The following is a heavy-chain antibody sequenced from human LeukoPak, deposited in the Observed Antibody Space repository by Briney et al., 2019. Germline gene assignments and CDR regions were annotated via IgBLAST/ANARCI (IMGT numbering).Heavy chain of an antibody. V-gene: IGHV4-39*07. CDR2: IYYSGST. CDR1: GGSVSSSDHY. CDR3: ARLVWFGESSYYFDY. Sequence: PSETLSLTCTVSGGSVSSSDHYWGWIRQPPGKGLEWIGSIYYSGSTNYNPSLKSRVTISVDTSKNQFSLKLSSVTAADTAVYYCARLVWFGESSYYFDYWGQGTLVTVSS. D-gene: IGHD3-10*01. J-gene: IGHJ4*02.